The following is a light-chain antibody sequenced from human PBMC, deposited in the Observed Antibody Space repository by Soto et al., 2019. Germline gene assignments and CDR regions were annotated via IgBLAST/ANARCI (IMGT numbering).Light chain of an antibody. CDR3: CSYAGFTTYV. J-gene: IGLJ1*01. V-gene: IGLV2-23*02. CDR2: GVT. CDR1: SSNIDVFDL. Sequence: QSVLTQPASVSGSPGQSITISCTGTSSNIDVFDLVSWYRQRPGKPPKLMIYGVTKRPSGVSDRFSGSKSGNTASLTISGLQAEDEADYYCCSYAGFTTYVFGSGTKLTV.